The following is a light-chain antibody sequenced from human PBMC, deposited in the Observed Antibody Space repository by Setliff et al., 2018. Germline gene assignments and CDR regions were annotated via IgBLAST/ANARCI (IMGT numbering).Light chain of an antibody. CDR2: EVN. J-gene: IGLJ1*01. CDR1: SSGVGGYNY. Sequence: QSALTQPASVSGSPGQSITISCTGTSSGVGGYNYVSWYQQRPGKAPKLIIYEVNKRPSGVFNRFSGSKSGNTASLTVSGLQAEDEADYYCCSYTGRSYVFGSGTKGTVL. V-gene: IGLV2-14*01. CDR3: CSYTGRSYV.